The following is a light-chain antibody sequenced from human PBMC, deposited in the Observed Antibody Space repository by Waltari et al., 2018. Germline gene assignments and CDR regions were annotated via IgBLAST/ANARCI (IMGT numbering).Light chain of an antibody. CDR1: QSIKSW. Sequence: DIQMTQSPSTLSTYVGDRVTITCRASQSIKSWLAWYQQKPGKAPKLLIYKASSLESGVPSRFSGSESGTEFTLSISGLQPDDFASYYCQQYDTYPWTFGQGTKVEIK. J-gene: IGKJ1*01. V-gene: IGKV1-5*03. CDR3: QQYDTYPWT. CDR2: KAS.